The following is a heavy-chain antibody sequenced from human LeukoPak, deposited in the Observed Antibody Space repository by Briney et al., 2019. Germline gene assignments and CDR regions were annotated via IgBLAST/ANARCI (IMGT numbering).Heavy chain of an antibody. CDR2: ISSSSTTI. V-gene: IGHV3-48*02. Sequence: PGGSLTLSCEASGFTLSSYSMNWVRQAPGKGLEWVSFISSSSTTIYYADSVKGRFHISRDNAKNSLYLQVNSLRDEDTDVYYCAKSESYRFDYWGQGTLVTVSS. CDR3: AKSESYRFDY. J-gene: IGHJ4*02. CDR1: GFTLSSYS. D-gene: IGHD1-26*01.